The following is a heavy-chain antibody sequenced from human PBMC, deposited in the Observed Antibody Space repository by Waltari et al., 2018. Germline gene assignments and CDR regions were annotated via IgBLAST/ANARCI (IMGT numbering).Heavy chain of an antibody. V-gene: IGHV4-38-2*02. D-gene: IGHD2-15*01. CDR2: IYHSGST. CDR1: GGTITGHH. Sequence: QVHLQESGPGLVKPSETLSLTCTVSGGTITGHHWGWVRQPPGMGLEWIGSIYHSGSTSYNPSLKSRVTISVDTSKNQFSLKLSSVTAADTAVYYCARRLSDCSGGSCYLGWFDPWGQGTLVTVSS. J-gene: IGHJ5*02. CDR3: ARRLSDCSGGSCYLGWFDP.